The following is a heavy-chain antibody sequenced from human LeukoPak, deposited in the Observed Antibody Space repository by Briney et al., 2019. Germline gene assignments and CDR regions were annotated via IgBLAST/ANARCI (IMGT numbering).Heavy chain of an antibody. CDR3: VRQRNYYDSSGYYYVFFDY. CDR2: IYYSGST. D-gene: IGHD3-22*01. V-gene: IGHV4-59*08. J-gene: IGHJ4*02. Sequence: SETLSLTCTVSGGSISSYYWSWIRQPPGKGLEWIGYIYYSGSTNYNPSLKSRVTISVDTSKNQFSLKLSSVTAADTAVYYCVRQRNYYDSSGYYYVFFDYWGQGTLVTVSS. CDR1: GGSISSYY.